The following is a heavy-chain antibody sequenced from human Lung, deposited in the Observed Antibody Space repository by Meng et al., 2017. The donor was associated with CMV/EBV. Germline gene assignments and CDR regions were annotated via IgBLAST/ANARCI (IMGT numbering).Heavy chain of an antibody. V-gene: IGHV1-18*01. CDR1: GSTFNNYS. J-gene: IGHJ4*02. CDR3: ARVEVEITSGDY. D-gene: IGHD3-22*01. Sequence: LVQFGGEVNERGDPVTVSCNACGSTFNNYSTTWLRQAPGQGLDGMGWISAYYGNTDDAQSLQGRLTMVTVTSTSTAYMELRGLRSDDTAVYYCARVEVEITSGDYWGEGTLVTVSS. CDR2: ISAYYGNT.